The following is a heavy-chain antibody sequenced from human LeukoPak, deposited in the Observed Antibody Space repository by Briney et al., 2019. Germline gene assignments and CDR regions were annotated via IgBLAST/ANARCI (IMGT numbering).Heavy chain of an antibody. CDR2: INHNGNVN. J-gene: IGHJ6*02. CDR3: ARGGGLDV. D-gene: IGHD3-16*01. CDR1: GFTSSSYW. V-gene: IGHV3-7*03. Sequence: GGSLRLSCAASGFTSSSYWMNWARQAPGKGLEWVASINHNGNVNYYVDSVKGRFTISRDNAKNSLYLQMCNLRAEDTAVYFCARGGGLDVWGQGATVTVSS.